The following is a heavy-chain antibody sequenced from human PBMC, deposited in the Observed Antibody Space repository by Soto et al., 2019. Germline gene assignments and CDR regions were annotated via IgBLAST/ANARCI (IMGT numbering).Heavy chain of an antibody. CDR1: ACTFSSYA. Sequence: AVKVSCKASACTFSSYAISWLRQAPGQGLEWMGGIIPIFGTANYAQKFQGRVTITADESTSTAYMELSSLRSEDTAVYYCARDLPRETGIAVGWGTLDPWGQGTLVTVS. CDR3: ARDLPRETGIAVGWGTLDP. D-gene: IGHD6-19*01. J-gene: IGHJ5*02. V-gene: IGHV1-69*13. CDR2: IIPIFGTA.